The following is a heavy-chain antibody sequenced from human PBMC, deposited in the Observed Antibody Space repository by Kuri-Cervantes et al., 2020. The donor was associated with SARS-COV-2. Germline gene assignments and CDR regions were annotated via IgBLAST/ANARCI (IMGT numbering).Heavy chain of an antibody. CDR3: AREPTRDIVVVPAAPLDY. J-gene: IGHJ4*02. Sequence: ASVKVSCKASGYTFTSYGISWVRQAPGQGLEWMGWISAYNGNTNYAQKLQGRVTMTTDTSTSTAYMELRSLRSDDTAVYYCAREPTRDIVVVPAAPLDYWGQGTLVTVSS. CDR2: ISAYNGNT. D-gene: IGHD2-2*01. CDR1: GYTFTSYG. V-gene: IGHV1-18*01.